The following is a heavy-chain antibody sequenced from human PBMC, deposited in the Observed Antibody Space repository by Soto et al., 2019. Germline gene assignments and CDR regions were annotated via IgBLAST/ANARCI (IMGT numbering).Heavy chain of an antibody. CDR1: GGTFSSYA. D-gene: IGHD2-15*01. J-gene: IGHJ6*02. CDR3: ASGKDIVVVVAAKSYYYGMDV. CDR2: IIPIFGTA. Sequence: SVKVSCKASGGTFSSYAISWVRQAPGQGLEWMGGIIPIFGTANYAQKFQGRVTITADESTSTAYMELSSLRSEDTAVYYCASGKDIVVVVAAKSYYYGMDVWGQGTTVTVSS. V-gene: IGHV1-69*13.